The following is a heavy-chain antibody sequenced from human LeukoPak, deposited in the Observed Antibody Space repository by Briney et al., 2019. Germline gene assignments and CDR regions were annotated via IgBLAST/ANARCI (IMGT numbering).Heavy chain of an antibody. CDR3: ARAGTSVVTFYALDY. J-gene: IGHJ4*02. CDR1: GFSFSTYA. V-gene: IGHV3-30-3*01. Sequence: GGSLRLSCAASGFSFSTYAIHWVRQAPGKGLEWVAVILYDGSQERYADSVQGRFTVSRDNSKNTLYLQMNSLRVEDTAVYYCARAGTSVVTFYALDYWGQGTLVTASS. D-gene: IGHD4-23*01. CDR2: ILYDGSQE.